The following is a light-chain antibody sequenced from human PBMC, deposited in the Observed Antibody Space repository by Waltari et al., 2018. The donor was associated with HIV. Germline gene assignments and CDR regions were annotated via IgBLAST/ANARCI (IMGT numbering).Light chain of an antibody. CDR1: QSVGSY. CDR2: DAS. CDR3: KHRANWPLT. Sequence: EIVLTQSPASLSLSPGERASQSVGSYLAWYQQRPGQAPRLLIYDASYRASGIPARFSGSVSGTDFTLTISSLEPEDFAVYYCKHRANWPLTFGGGTKVEI. J-gene: IGKJ4*01. V-gene: IGKV3-11*01.